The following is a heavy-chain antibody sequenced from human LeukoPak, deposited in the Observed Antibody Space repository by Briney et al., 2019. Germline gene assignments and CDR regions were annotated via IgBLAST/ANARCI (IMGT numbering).Heavy chain of an antibody. Sequence: PGGSLRLSCAASGFTFSTYSMKWVRQAPGKGLEWVSYISSSSGTIYYADSVKGRFTISRDNAKNSLYLQMKSLRVEDTAVYYCARDRSYYQYLEHWGQGTLVTVSS. CDR1: GFTFSTYS. J-gene: IGHJ4*02. D-gene: IGHD3-10*01. CDR2: ISSSSGTI. V-gene: IGHV3-48*04. CDR3: ARDRSYYQYLEH.